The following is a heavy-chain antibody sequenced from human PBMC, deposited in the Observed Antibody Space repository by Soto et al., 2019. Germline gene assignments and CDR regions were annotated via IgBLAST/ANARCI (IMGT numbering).Heavy chain of an antibody. J-gene: IGHJ4*02. CDR2: ISYDGSNK. CDR3: AKLWGTSTYDSSGYPIDY. Sequence: GGSLRLSCAASGFTFSSYGMHWVRQAPGKGLEWVAVISYDGSNKYYADSVKGRFTISRDNSKNTLYLQMNSLRAEDTAAYYCAKLWGTSTYDSSGYPIDYWGQGTLVTVS. D-gene: IGHD3-22*01. V-gene: IGHV3-30*18. CDR1: GFTFSSYG.